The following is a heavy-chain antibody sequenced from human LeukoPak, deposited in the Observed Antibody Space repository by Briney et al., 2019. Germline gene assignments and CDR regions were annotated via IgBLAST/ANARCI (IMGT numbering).Heavy chain of an antibody. D-gene: IGHD3-22*01. J-gene: IGHJ4*02. CDR1: GGSFGGYY. CDR3: ARGPHYYDSSGYYLSRRIKDLSFDY. Sequence: SETLSLTCAVYGGSFGGYYWSWIRQPPGKGLEWIGEINHSGSTNYNPSLKSRVTISVDTSKNQFSLKLSSVTAADTAVYYCARGPHYYDSSGYYLSRRIKDLSFDYWGQGTLVTVSS. CDR2: INHSGST. V-gene: IGHV4-34*01.